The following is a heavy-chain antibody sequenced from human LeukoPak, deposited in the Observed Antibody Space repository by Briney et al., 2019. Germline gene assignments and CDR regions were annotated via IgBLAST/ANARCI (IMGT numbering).Heavy chain of an antibody. CDR1: GYSISSGYY. J-gene: IGHJ6*03. CDR3: AKKDYYYMDV. CDR2: IYNSGST. Sequence: PSETLSLTCTVSGYSISSGYYWGWIRQAPGKGLEWIGSIYNSGSTYYNPSLKSRVTISVDMSKNQFSLKMSSVTAADTAVYYCAKKDYYYMDVWGKGTTVTVSS. V-gene: IGHV4-38-2*02.